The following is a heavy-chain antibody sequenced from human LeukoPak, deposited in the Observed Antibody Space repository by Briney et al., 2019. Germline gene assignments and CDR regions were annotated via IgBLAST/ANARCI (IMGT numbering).Heavy chain of an antibody. D-gene: IGHD3-10*01. V-gene: IGHV3-23*01. CDR2: ISGGGDVT. CDR3: ATAWLGRPFDY. Sequence: GGSLRLSCAASNFAFSTYAMSWVRQAPGKGLEWVSTISGGGDVTYYADSVKGLFTISRDNSKNTLYLQMNSLRAEDTAVYYCATAWLGRPFDYWGQGTLVTVSS. J-gene: IGHJ4*02. CDR1: NFAFSTYA.